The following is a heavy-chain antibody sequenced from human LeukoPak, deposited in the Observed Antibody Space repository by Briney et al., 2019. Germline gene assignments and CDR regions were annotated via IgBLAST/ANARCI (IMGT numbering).Heavy chain of an antibody. V-gene: IGHV3-53*01. D-gene: IGHD3-16*01. CDR3: ATSLWGGGYSYMDV. J-gene: IGHJ6*03. CDR1: AFTVSSNY. CDR2: IYSGGST. Sequence: PGGSLRLSCAASAFTVSSNYMSWVRQAPGKGLEGVSVIYSGGSTYYADSVKGRFTISRDNSKNTLYLQMNSLRAEDTAVYYCATSLWGGGYSYMDVWGKGTTVTVSS.